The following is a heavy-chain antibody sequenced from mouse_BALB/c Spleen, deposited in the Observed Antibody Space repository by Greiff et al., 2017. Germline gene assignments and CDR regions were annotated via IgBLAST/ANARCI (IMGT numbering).Heavy chain of an antibody. Sequence: EVKLMESGGGLVQPGGSRKLSCAASGFTFSSFGMHWVRQAPEKGLEWVAYISSGSSTIYYADTVKGRFTISRDNPKNTLFLQMTSLRSEDTAMYYCARGGNSLDYWGQGTTLTVSS. V-gene: IGHV5-17*02. J-gene: IGHJ2*01. CDR2: ISSGSSTI. D-gene: IGHD2-1*01. CDR3: ARGGNSLDY. CDR1: GFTFSSFG.